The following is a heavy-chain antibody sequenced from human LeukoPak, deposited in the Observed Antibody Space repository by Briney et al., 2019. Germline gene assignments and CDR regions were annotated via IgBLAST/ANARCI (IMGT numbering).Heavy chain of an antibody. CDR2: ISDKEDI. CDR1: GFIFSSFE. D-gene: IGHD3-16*01. CDR3: ARSGGSYKPFDF. V-gene: IGHV3-48*03. J-gene: IGHJ4*02. Sequence: PGGSLRVSCEASGFIFSSFELNWVRQAPGKGLEWVAHISDKEDIIYADSVKGRFAISRDNAKNSQYLQMTSLRADDTGVYYCARSGGSYKPFDFWGQGTLVTVSS.